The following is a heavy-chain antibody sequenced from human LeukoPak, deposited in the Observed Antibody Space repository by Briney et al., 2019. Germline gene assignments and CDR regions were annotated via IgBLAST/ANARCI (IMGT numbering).Heavy chain of an antibody. CDR3: ARRGYSYGL. V-gene: IGHV4-34*01. Sequence: PSETLSLTCAVYGGSFSGYYWSWIRQPPGKGLESIGEINHSGSTSYNPSLKSRVTISVDTSKKQFSLKLSSVTAADTAVYYCARRGYSYGLWGQGTLVTVSS. J-gene: IGHJ4*02. CDR2: INHSGST. D-gene: IGHD5-18*01. CDR1: GGSFSGYY.